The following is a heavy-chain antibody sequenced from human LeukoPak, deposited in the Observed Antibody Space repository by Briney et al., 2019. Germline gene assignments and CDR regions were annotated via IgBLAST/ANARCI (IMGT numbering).Heavy chain of an antibody. CDR3: ARGHDYYSQYFQH. CDR2: IDHGGVT. CDR1: GASIDFESYY. J-gene: IGHJ1*01. D-gene: IGHD1-26*01. Sequence: PSQTLSLTCTVSGASIDFESYYWSWVRQSAGKGLEWIGRIDHGGVTNYNPSLQSRVTISLDTSQKQFSLKLNSVTAADTAVYYCARGHDYYSQYFQHWGPGTPFRVSS. V-gene: IGHV4-61*02.